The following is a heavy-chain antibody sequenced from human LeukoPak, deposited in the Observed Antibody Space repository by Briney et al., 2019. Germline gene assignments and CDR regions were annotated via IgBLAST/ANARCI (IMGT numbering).Heavy chain of an antibody. Sequence: SVKVSCKASGGTFSSYAISWVRQAPGQGLEWMGGIIPIFGTANYAQKFQGRVTITADESTSTAYMELSSLRSEDAAVYYCARYGSGSYQVSDDAFDIWGQGTMVTVSS. CDR3: ARYGSGSYQVSDDAFDI. CDR1: GGTFSSYA. CDR2: IIPIFGTA. J-gene: IGHJ3*02. V-gene: IGHV1-69*13. D-gene: IGHD3-10*01.